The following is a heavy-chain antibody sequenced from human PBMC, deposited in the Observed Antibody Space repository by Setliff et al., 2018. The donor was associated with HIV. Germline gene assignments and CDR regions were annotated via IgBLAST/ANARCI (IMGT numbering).Heavy chain of an antibody. V-gene: IGHV1-69*05. CDR2: IIPIFGAA. D-gene: IGHD3-10*01. CDR3: MRQTYYYGSGSYFPPDY. Sequence: GASVKVSCKASGGTLSSYAISWVRRAPGQGLDWMGGIIPIFGAANYAQKLQGRVTITTDASTSAVYMELSSLRSEDTAVYYCMRQTYYYGSGSYFPPDYWGQGILVTVSS. CDR1: GGTLSSYA. J-gene: IGHJ4*02.